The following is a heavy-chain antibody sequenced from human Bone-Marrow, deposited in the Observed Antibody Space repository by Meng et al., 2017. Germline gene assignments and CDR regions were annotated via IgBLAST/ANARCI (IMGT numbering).Heavy chain of an antibody. D-gene: IGHD6-19*01. Sequence: SAPGWVSPSGTLSLTCVVSGGSISSIDWWSWVRQPPGKGLEWIGEIYHGGDTNYNPSLKSRVTIAIDKSKNQFSLKLSSVTAADTAVYYCASWIYSCGWQWGQGALVTVSS. CDR2: IYHGGDT. CDR1: GGSISSIDW. J-gene: IGHJ4*02. V-gene: IGHV4/OR15-8*02. CDR3: ASWIYSCGWQ.